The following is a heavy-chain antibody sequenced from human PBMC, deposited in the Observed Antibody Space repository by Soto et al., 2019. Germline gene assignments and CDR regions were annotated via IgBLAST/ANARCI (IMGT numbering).Heavy chain of an antibody. V-gene: IGHV3-21*01. CDR1: GFTFSSYS. J-gene: IGHJ6*03. CDR3: AREVTIFGVAKLGELYYYYMDV. CDR2: ISSSSSYI. Sequence: GGSLRLSCAASGFTFSSYSMNWVRQAPGKGLEWVSSISSSSSYIYYADSVKGRFTISRDNAKNSLYLQMNSLRAEDTAVYYCAREVTIFGVAKLGELYYYYMDVWGKGTTVTVSS. D-gene: IGHD3-3*01.